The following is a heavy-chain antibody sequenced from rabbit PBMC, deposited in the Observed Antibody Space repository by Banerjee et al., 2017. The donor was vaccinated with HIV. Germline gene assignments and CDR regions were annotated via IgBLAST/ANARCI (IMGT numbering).Heavy chain of an antibody. J-gene: IGHJ6*01. CDR3: ARDYPISSGSPTRLDL. CDR1: GIDFSSYD. D-gene: IGHD1-1*01. Sequence: QEQLVESGGGLVTLGGSLKLSCQASGIDFSSYDISWVRQAPGKGLEWIAYIYRDYGTTDYASWVNGRFTVSLDNAQNTVFLQMTSLTAADTATYFCARDYPISSGSPTRLDLWGPGTLVTVS. V-gene: IGHV1S47*01. CDR2: IYRDYGTT.